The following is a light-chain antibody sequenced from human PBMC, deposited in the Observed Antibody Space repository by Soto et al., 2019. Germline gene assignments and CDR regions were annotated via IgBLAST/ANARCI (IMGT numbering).Light chain of an antibody. CDR2: GAS. V-gene: IGKV3-20*01. J-gene: IGKJ3*01. Sequence: EIVMAHSPATLSGSAGERATLSCRAIQSVSSNLAWYQQKPGHSPRLFIYGASNRATGIPDMFSGSGSGTDFTLTISRLEPEDFAVYYCQHYGNSPPSVTFGPGTKVD. CDR3: QHYGNSPPSVT. CDR1: QSVSSN.